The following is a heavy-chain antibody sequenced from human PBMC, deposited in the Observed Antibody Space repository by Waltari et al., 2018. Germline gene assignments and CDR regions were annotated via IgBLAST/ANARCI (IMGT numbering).Heavy chain of an antibody. CDR2: INTNSGAA. D-gene: IGHD3-10*01. CDR3: ARRGEDWEVNGVNGAFDI. V-gene: IGHV1-2*02. J-gene: IGHJ3*02. Sequence: QLHLVQSGAEVKRPGASVKVSCKASGYTFTAFFMPGVRPAPGQGLELMGWINTNSGAAIYTQKFEGRVALTRDASTSTAYMDLTSLTSDDTAVYYCARRGEDWEVNGVNGAFDIWGQGTMVTVSS. CDR1: GYTFTAFF.